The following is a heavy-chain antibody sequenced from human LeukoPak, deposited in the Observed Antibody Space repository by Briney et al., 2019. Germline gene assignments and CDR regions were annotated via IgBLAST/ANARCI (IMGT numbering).Heavy chain of an antibody. D-gene: IGHD5-18*01. Sequence: PSETLSLTCTVSGGSISSSSYYWGWIRQPPGKGVEWIGRIYYSGSTYYNPSLKSRVTISVDTSKNQFSLKLSSVTAADTAVYYCARENDRYGRIDYWGQGTQVTVSS. CDR2: IYYSGST. V-gene: IGHV4-39*07. CDR3: ARENDRYGRIDY. CDR1: GGSISSSSYY. J-gene: IGHJ4*02.